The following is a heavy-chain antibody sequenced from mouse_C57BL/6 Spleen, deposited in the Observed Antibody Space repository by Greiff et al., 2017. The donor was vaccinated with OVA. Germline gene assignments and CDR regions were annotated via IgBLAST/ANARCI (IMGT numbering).Heavy chain of an antibody. CDR2: IYPGDGDT. CDR3: VKGEITYYFDY. Sequence: LVESGAELVKPGASVKISCKASGYAFSSYWMNWVKQRPGKGLEWIGQIYPGDGDTNYNGKFKGKATLTADKSSSTAYMQLSSLTSEDSAVYFCVKGEITYYFDYWGQGTTLTVSS. V-gene: IGHV1-80*01. D-gene: IGHD2-4*01. CDR1: GYAFSSYW. J-gene: IGHJ2*01.